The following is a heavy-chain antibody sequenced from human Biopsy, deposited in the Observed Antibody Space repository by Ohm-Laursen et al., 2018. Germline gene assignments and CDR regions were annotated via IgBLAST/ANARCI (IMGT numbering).Heavy chain of an antibody. D-gene: IGHD7-27*01. V-gene: IGHV4-59*01. CDR2: IYYTGHT. J-gene: IGHJ4*02. Sequence: SETLSLTWTVSGGSIKSYYWNWIRQSPGKGLEWIGFIYYTGHTNYNPSLKSRATISVDTSKNQFSLKVISVTAADTAVYYCARLTGDPSYWGQGILVTVSP. CDR3: ARLTGDPSY. CDR1: GGSIKSYY.